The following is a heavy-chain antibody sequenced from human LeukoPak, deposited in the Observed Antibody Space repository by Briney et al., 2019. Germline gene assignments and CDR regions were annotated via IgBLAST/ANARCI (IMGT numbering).Heavy chain of an antibody. J-gene: IGHJ4*02. CDR2: IYYSGST. CDR3: ARSYSGYDSFDY. Sequence: PSETLSLTCTVSGGSVSSGSYYWSSIRQPPGKGLEWIGYIYYSGSTNYNPSLKSRVTISVDTSKNQFSLKLSSVTAADTAVYYCARSYSGYDSFDYWGQGTLVTVSS. CDR1: GGSVSSGSYY. V-gene: IGHV4-61*01. D-gene: IGHD5-12*01.